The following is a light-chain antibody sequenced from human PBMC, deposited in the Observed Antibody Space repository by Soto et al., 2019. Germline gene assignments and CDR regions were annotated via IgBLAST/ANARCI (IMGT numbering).Light chain of an antibody. Sequence: QSVLTQPPSVSGAPGQRVTISCTGSSSNIGAGYDVHWYQQLPGTAPKLLIYGNSNRPSGVPDRFSGSKSGTSASLAITGRQAEDEAAYSCQSYDSSLSGSVFGGGTKLTVL. CDR1: SSNIGAGYD. CDR3: QSYDSSLSGSV. CDR2: GNS. V-gene: IGLV1-40*01. J-gene: IGLJ3*02.